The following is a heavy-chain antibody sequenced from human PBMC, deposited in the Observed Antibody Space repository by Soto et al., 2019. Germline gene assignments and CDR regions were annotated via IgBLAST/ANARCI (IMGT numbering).Heavy chain of an antibody. CDR3: AKGPQRYRELRLGELWYDY. CDR2: IGGSGGST. D-gene: IGHD3-16*01. Sequence: PGGSLRLSCAASGFTFNNYAMGWVRQAPGKGLEWGSAIGGSGGSTYYADSVKGRYTISRDNPKNTLYLQMNSLRAEDTAVYYCAKGPQRYRELRLGELWYDYWGQGTLVTVSS. V-gene: IGHV3-23*01. J-gene: IGHJ4*02. CDR1: GFTFNNYA.